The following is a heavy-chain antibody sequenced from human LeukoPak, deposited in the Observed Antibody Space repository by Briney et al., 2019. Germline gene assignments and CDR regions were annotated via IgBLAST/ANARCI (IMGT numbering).Heavy chain of an antibody. J-gene: IGHJ3*01. V-gene: IGHV3-53*01. CDR1: RFTVSNNY. D-gene: IGHD6-13*01. CDR2: IYGTGST. Sequence: GGSLRLSCAASRFTVSNNYMTWVRQAPGKGLEWVSVIYGTGSTSYSDSVKGRFTTSRDNSKNTLYLQMNSQRVDDTAVYYCARDKGSSWSDAFDVWGQGTTVTVSS. CDR3: ARDKGSSWSDAFDV.